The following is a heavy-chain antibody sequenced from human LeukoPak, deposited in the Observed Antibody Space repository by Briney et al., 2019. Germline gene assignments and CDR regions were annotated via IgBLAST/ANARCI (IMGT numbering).Heavy chain of an antibody. Sequence: PPGRSLRLSCAASGFTFSSYGMHWVRQAPGKGLEWVAVISYDGSNKYCADSVKGRFTISRDNSKNTLYLQMNSLRAEDTAVYYCAKDEGYDSSGYCFDYWGQGTLVTVSS. CDR2: ISYDGSNK. V-gene: IGHV3-30*18. D-gene: IGHD3-22*01. CDR3: AKDEGYDSSGYCFDY. J-gene: IGHJ4*02. CDR1: GFTFSSYG.